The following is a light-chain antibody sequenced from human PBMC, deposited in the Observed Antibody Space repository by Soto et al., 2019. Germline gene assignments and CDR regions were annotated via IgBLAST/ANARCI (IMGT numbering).Light chain of an antibody. CDR2: AAS. V-gene: IGKV1-39*01. J-gene: IGKJ2*01. Sequence: DIQMTQSPSSLSASVGDRVTITCRASQIISSYLNWYQQKPGKAPKLLIYAASSLQSGVPSRFSGSGSGTDFTLTISSLQPEDFATYYCQQSYSTHYTFGQGTKLEIK. CDR1: QIISSY. CDR3: QQSYSTHYT.